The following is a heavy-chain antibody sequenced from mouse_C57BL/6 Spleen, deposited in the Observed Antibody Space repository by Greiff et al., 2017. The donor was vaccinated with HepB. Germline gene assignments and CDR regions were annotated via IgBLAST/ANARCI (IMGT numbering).Heavy chain of an antibody. CDR3: ARWANWDFNWYFDV. V-gene: IGHV1-39*01. J-gene: IGHJ1*03. CDR1: GYSFTDYN. D-gene: IGHD4-1*01. CDR2: INPNYGTT. Sequence: LVESGPELVKPGASVKISCKASGYSFTDYNMNWVKQSNGKSLEWIGVINPNYGTTSYNQKFKGKATLTVDQSSSTAYMQLNSLTSEDSAVYYCARWANWDFNWYFDVWGTGTTVTVSS.